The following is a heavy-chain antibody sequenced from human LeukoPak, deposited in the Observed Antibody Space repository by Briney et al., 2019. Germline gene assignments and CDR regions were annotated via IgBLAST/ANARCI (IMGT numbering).Heavy chain of an antibody. J-gene: IGHJ4*02. CDR1: GFTFSSYE. CDR2: ISSSGSTI. Sequence: GGSLRLSCAASGFTFSSYEMNWVRQAPGKGLEWVSYISSSGSTIYYADSVKGRFTISRDNAKNSLYLQMNSLRAEDTAVYYCARGRRASPGYCSDGSCYEFDYYFDYWGQGTLVTVSS. D-gene: IGHD2-15*01. CDR3: ARGRRASPGYCSDGSCYEFDYYFDY. V-gene: IGHV3-48*03.